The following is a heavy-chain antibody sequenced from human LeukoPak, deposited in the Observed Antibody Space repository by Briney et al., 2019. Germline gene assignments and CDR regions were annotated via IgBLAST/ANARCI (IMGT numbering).Heavy chain of an antibody. CDR1: RGSISGYS. CDR3: VRGPYGASISKWFDP. V-gene: IGHV4-59*01. Sequence: SETLSLTCTVSRGSISGYSWSWIRQSPGGGLEWVGYIYYSGDTAYNPSLRSRVTMSVDTSKNQFSLQLRSMTTADTAVYYCVRGPYGASISKWFDPWGQGTQVIVSP. D-gene: IGHD4/OR15-4a*01. CDR2: IYYSGDT. J-gene: IGHJ5*02.